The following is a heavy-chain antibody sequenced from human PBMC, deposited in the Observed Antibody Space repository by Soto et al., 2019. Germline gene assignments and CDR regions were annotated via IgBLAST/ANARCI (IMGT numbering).Heavy chain of an antibody. CDR2: ISCSTSYI. Sequence: GGPLRLSCAASGFTFSSYSMHWVREAPGKGLKLGSSISCSTSYIYYADSVKGRFTISRDNAKNSLYLQMNGLRADDTALYFCAKSRVFIGAIVTLLDSWGQGTQVTVSS. V-gene: IGHV3-21*01. D-gene: IGHD3-16*02. CDR1: GFTFSSYS. J-gene: IGHJ4*02. CDR3: AKSRVFIGAIVTLLDS.